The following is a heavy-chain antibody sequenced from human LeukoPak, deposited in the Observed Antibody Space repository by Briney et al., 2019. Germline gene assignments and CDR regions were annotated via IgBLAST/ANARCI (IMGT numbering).Heavy chain of an antibody. CDR2: IILDGTT. CDR3: VKDLSYESSGHVLEY. CDR1: GITFEDYT. J-gene: IGHJ4*02. D-gene: IGHD3-22*01. V-gene: IGHV3-43*01. Sequence: PGGSLRLSCVASGITFEDYTMHWGPEAPRKTLESVSLIILDGTTYYTDSVKGRFTIFRDNSKISLYLQMDTLRSEDTAFYYCVKDLSYESSGHVLEYWGQGTLVTVSS.